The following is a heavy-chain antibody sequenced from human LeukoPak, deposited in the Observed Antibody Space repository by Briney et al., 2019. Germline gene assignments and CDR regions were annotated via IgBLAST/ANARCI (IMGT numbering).Heavy chain of an antibody. CDR3: ARVRCSGSSGYSPYYYGMDV. Sequence: ASVTVSCTASDYTFTSYGIIWVRQAPGQGLEWMGWISTHNGNTNYAQKLQGRVTMPTDTSTSTAYIESSILRSDDTAVYYCARVRCSGSSGYSPYYYGMDVWGQGTTVTVSS. V-gene: IGHV1-18*01. J-gene: IGHJ6*02. CDR2: ISTHNGNT. CDR1: DYTFTSYG. D-gene: IGHD2-15*01.